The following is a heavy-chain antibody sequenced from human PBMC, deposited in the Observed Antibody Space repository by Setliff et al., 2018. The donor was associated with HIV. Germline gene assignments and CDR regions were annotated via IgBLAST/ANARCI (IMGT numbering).Heavy chain of an antibody. Sequence: SETLSLTCSISGGSISNYYWVWIRQSPGKGLEWIGHIHYGGGTYYNPSSESRVSISRDTSKNQFTLNLRDVTAGDTALCYCARAVIRREDRGMWTKLWSAPNHMDVWGKGITVTVS. CDR2: IHYGGGT. CDR3: ARAVIRREDRGMWTKLWSAPNHMDV. V-gene: IGHV4-59*01. D-gene: IGHD3-10*01. J-gene: IGHJ6*03. CDR1: GGSISNYY.